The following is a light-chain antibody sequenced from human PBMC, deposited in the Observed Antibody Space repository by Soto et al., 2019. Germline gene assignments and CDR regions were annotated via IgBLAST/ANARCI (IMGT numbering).Light chain of an antibody. CDR1: SSDVGGYNS. Sequence: QSALTQPASVSGSPGQSITISCTGTSSDVGGYNSVSWYQQHPGKAPTLMIYEVNNRPSGVSNRFSGSKSGNTASLTISGLQAEDEAHYYCNSSTSGSTYVFGTGTKLTVL. J-gene: IGLJ1*01. CDR3: NSSTSGSTYV. V-gene: IGLV2-14*01. CDR2: EVN.